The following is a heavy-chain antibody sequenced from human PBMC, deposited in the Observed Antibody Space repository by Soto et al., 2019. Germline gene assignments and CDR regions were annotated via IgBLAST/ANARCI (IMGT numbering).Heavy chain of an antibody. Sequence: QVQLQESGPGLVKPSGTLSLTCVVSGASISDSHWWTWVRQPPGKGLEWIGEMFHSGSTNYNPTLKSRVTISIDKSRDQCSLNRNSVTAADTAVYYCAKNTDYAIDACGQGTTVTVSS. CDR2: MFHSGST. CDR1: GASISDSHW. V-gene: IGHV4-4*02. D-gene: IGHD2-2*02. J-gene: IGHJ6*02. CDR3: AKNTDYAIDA.